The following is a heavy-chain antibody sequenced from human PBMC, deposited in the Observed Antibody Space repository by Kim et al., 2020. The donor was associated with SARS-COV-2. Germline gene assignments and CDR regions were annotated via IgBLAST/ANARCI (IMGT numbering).Heavy chain of an antibody. CDR3: AKVGGADMTFDY. J-gene: IGHJ4*02. V-gene: IGHV3-23*01. D-gene: IGHD2-15*01. Sequence: YYADSGKGRFTISRDNSKNTLYLQMNSLRAEDTAVYYCAKVGGADMTFDYWGQGTLVTVSS.